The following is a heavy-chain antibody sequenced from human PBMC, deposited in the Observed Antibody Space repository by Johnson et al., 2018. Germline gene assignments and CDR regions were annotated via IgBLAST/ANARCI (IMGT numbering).Heavy chain of an antibody. CDR3: AKDGQQLVLSWLDH. J-gene: IGHJ5*02. V-gene: IGHV3-30*18. CDR2: ISADGSVG. Sequence: QVQLVESGGGVVQPGRSLRLSCTGSGFTFNSHGMHWVRQAPGKGLEWVAIISADGSVGYYADSVKGRFTISRDNSKNTLYLQMNSLRAEDTAVYYCAKDGQQLVLSWLDHWGQGTLVTVSS. D-gene: IGHD6-13*01. CDR1: GFTFNSHG.